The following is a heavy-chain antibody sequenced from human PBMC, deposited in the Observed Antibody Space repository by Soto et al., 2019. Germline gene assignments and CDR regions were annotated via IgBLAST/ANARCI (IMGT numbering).Heavy chain of an antibody. CDR2: IYYSGST. D-gene: IGHD4-17*01. Sequence: QLQLQESGPGLVKPSETLSLTCTVSGGSISSSSYYWGWIRQPPGKGLEWIGSIYYSGSTYYNPSLKSRVTISVDTSKNQFSLKLSSVTAADTAVYYCAILYGDYKSNWFDPWGQGTLVTVSS. CDR3: AILYGDYKSNWFDP. V-gene: IGHV4-39*01. CDR1: GGSISSSSYY. J-gene: IGHJ5*02.